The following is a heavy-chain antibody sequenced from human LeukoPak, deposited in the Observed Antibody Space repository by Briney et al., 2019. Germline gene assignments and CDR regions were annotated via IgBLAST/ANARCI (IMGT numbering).Heavy chain of an antibody. Sequence: SETLSLTCSVSGASITSGAYYWAWLRQPPGKGLEWIGSVYYSGTINYNPSLKGRVSTSRDMSKNQFSLNLNSVNATDTAVYYCARRDYAAWFDPWGQGTLVTVSS. V-gene: IGHV4-39*07. CDR1: GASITSGAYY. CDR3: ARRDYAAWFDP. D-gene: IGHD4/OR15-4a*01. CDR2: VYYSGTI. J-gene: IGHJ5*02.